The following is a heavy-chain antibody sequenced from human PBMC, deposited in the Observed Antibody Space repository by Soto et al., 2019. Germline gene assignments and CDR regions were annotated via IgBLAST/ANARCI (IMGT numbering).Heavy chain of an antibody. CDR3: VRDITRTRGFDY. Sequence: QVQLVQSGAEVKKPGSSVKVSCKASVGTFSSYAISWVRQSPGQGREWLGGIIPIFGTANYAQKFQGRVIITADESTSTAYMELSRLRSEDTAVYYWVRDITRTRGFDYWGRGPLVTVSS. CDR1: VGTFSSYA. CDR2: IIPIFGTA. J-gene: IGHJ4*02. V-gene: IGHV1-69*01. D-gene: IGHD1-20*01.